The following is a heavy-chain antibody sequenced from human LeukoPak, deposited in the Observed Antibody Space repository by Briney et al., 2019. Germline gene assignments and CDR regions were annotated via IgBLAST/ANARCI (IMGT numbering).Heavy chain of an antibody. CDR3: ARDRYYYDSSGYSQYDY. D-gene: IGHD3-22*01. CDR1: GYTFTGYY. V-gene: IGHV1-2*02. J-gene: IGHJ4*02. Sequence: GASVKVSCKASGYTFTGYYMHWVRQAPGQGLEWTGWINPNSGGTNYAQKFQGRVTMTRDTSISTAYMELSRLRSDDTAVYYCARDRYYYDSSGYSQYDYWGQGTLVTVSS. CDR2: INPNSGGT.